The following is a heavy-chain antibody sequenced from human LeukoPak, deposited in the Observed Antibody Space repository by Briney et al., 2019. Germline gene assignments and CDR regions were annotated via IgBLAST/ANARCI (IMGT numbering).Heavy chain of an antibody. CDR1: DDSINTYY. Sequence: SETLSLTCTVSDDSINTYYWSWIRKPAGKGLEWIGLFYASGSSAYNPSLKSRVTMSIATSKNQFSLRLTSVTAADTAVYYCARVSRNFDAYYFDYWGQGALVTVSS. CDR3: ARVSRNFDAYYFDY. J-gene: IGHJ4*02. CDR2: FYASGSS. D-gene: IGHD3-9*01. V-gene: IGHV4-4*07.